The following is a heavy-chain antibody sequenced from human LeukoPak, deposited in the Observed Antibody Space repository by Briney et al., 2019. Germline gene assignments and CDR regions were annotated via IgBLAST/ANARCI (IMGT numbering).Heavy chain of an antibody. D-gene: IGHD1-1*01. CDR2: IGYTGDT. J-gene: IGHJ4*02. CDR3: ARAAAATTNPRFDF. V-gene: IGHV4-31*03. CDR1: GGSISSGAYY. Sequence: SETLSLTCTVSGGSISSGAYYWSCVRQLPEKGLDCIGYIGYTGDTYYNPSLRSRATISKDTSKPQFSLRLNSLTAADTAVYYCARAAAATTNPRFDFWGQGTLVTVSS.